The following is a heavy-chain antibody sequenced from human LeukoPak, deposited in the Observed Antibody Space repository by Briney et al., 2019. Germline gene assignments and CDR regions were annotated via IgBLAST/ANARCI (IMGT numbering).Heavy chain of an antibody. Sequence: PGGSLRLSCAASGFTFSTYSMNWVRQAPGKGLEWVSFISTSSSYIYYADSVKGRFTISRDNAKNSLYLQMNSLRAEDTAVYYCARGIMTPYYMDVWGGGATVTISS. J-gene: IGHJ6*03. CDR2: ISTSSSYI. CDR1: GFTFSTYS. D-gene: IGHD3-16*01. CDR3: ARGIMTPYYMDV. V-gene: IGHV3-21*01.